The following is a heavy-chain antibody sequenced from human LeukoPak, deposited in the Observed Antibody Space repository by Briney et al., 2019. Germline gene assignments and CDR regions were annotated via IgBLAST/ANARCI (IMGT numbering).Heavy chain of an antibody. J-gene: IGHJ5*02. CDR3: AREGYTSGSNWFDP. V-gene: IGHV3-48*04. CDR2: ISSSGSTI. CDR1: GFTFSSYW. D-gene: IGHD5-18*01. Sequence: GGSLRLSCAASGFTFSSYWMHWVRQAPGKGLEWVSYISSSGSTIYYADSVKGRFTISRDNAKNSLFLQMNSLRAEDTAVYYCAREGYTSGSNWFDPWGQGTLVTVSS.